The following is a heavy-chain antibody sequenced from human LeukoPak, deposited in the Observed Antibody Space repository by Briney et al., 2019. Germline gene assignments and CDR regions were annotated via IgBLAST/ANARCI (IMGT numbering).Heavy chain of an antibody. V-gene: IGHV3-74*01. CDR2: INSDESIT. CDR3: ARVRPGSSGSYYRTS. J-gene: IGHJ4*02. Sequence: PGGSLRLSCASSGFTFSSNWMHWVRQAPGKGLVWVPTINSDESITRYADSVKGRFTISRDNAKNTVYLQMNSLRAEDTAVYYCARVRPGSSGSYYRTSWGQGTLVTVSS. D-gene: IGHD3-22*01. CDR1: GFTFSSNW.